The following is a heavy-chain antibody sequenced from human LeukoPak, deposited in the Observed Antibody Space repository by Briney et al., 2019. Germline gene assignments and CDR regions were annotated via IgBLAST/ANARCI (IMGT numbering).Heavy chain of an antibody. V-gene: IGHV3-23*01. CDR1: GFTFSSYG. CDR3: ANDLGYCRSSSCYGLDY. Sequence: RGSLRLSCAASGFTFSSYGVSWGRQAPGEGLGWVSAIIASGGSTYYADSVTGPCTIPRDNSKHTLYLQMNSLRAADTALDFRANDLGYCRSSSCYGLDYWAQGPLVSVS. CDR2: IIASGGST. J-gene: IGHJ4*02. D-gene: IGHD2-2*03.